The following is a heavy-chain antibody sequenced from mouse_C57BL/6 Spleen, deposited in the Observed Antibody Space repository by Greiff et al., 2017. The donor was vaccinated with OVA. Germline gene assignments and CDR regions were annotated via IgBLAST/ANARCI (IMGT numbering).Heavy chain of an antibody. Sequence: VKLQQPGAELVMPGASVKLSCKASGYTFTSYWMHWVKQRPGQGLEWIGEIDPSDSYTNYNQKFKGKSTLTVDKSSSTAYMQLSSLTSEDSAVYYCARKGLYYAMDYWGQGTSVTVSS. J-gene: IGHJ4*01. CDR2: IDPSDSYT. CDR3: ARKGLYYAMDY. CDR1: GYTFTSYW. V-gene: IGHV1-69*01.